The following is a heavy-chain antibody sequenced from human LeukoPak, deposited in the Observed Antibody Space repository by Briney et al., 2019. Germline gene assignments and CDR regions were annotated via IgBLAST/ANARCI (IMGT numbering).Heavy chain of an antibody. CDR2: IHYSGST. V-gene: IGHV4-39*01. D-gene: IGHD4-11*01. CDR1: VGSISSSRDY. Sequence: PSEPLSLTCTVSVGSISSSRDYWGWIRQPPGKRLEWIGSIHYSGSTYYSPSLKSRVTISVDMSKNQFSLKLTSVTAADTAVYYCARQGSNWYFEYFQHWGQGTLVTVSS. J-gene: IGHJ1*01. CDR3: ARQGSNWYFEYFQH.